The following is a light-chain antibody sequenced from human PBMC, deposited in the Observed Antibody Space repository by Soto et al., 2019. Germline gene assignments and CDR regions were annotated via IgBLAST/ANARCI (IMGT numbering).Light chain of an antibody. Sequence: QSVVTQPASVSGSPGQSITISCTGTSSDVGDYNYVSWYQHHPGKAPKLIIYEVRNRPSGVSNRFAGAKSGNTASLTISGLQAEDEADYYCSSYTTGSAFYVSGTGTKVTVL. CDR3: SSYTTGSAFYV. CDR2: EVR. J-gene: IGLJ1*01. CDR1: SSDVGDYNY. V-gene: IGLV2-14*01.